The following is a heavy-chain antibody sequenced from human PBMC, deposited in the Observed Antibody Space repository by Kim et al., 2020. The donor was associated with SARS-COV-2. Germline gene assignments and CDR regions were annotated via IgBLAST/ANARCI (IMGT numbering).Heavy chain of an antibody. D-gene: IGHD6-19*01. V-gene: IGHV1-3*01. CDR2: INAGNGNT. J-gene: IGHJ6*02. CDR1: GYTFTSYA. Sequence: ASVKVSCKASGYTFTSYAMHWVRQAPGQRLEWMGWINAGNGNTKYSQKFQGRVTITRDTSASTAYMELSSLRSEDTAVYYCAREETAVAGTYYYGMDVWGQGTTVTVSS. CDR3: AREETAVAGTYYYGMDV.